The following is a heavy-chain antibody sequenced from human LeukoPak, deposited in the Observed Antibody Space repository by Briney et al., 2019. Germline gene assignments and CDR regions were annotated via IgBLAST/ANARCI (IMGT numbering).Heavy chain of an antibody. CDR3: AKDKVLFSNYYFDY. Sequence: PGGSLRLSCAASGFTFSSYAMNWVRQAPGKGLEWVSVIGGSGGSTYYADSVKGRFTISRDNSKNTLYLQMNSLRAEDTAVYYCAKDKVLFSNYYFDYWGQGTLVTVSS. CDR1: GFTFSSYA. V-gene: IGHV3-23*01. CDR2: IGGSGGST. D-gene: IGHD2-21*01. J-gene: IGHJ4*02.